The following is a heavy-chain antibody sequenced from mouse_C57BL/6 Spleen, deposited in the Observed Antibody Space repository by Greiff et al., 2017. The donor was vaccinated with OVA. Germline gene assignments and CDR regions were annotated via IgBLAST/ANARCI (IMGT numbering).Heavy chain of an antibody. V-gene: IGHV3-6*01. CDR3: ARGAAWFAY. D-gene: IGHD3-3*01. CDR1: GYSITSGYY. J-gene: IGHJ3*01. Sequence: EVKLQESGPGLVKPSQSLSLTCSVTGYSITSGYYWNWIRQFPGNKLEWRGYISYDGSNNYNPSLKNRISITRDTSKNQFFLKLNSVTTEDTATYYCARGAAWFAYWGQGTLVTVSA. CDR2: ISYDGSN.